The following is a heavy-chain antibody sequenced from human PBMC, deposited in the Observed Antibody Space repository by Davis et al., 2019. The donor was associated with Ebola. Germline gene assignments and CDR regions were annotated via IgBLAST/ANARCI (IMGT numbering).Heavy chain of an antibody. V-gene: IGHV4-39*01. J-gene: IGHJ4*02. CDR3: ARYRAMVKGVPYFDY. D-gene: IGHD3-10*01. CDR2: IDYTGKT. Sequence: MPSETLSLTCTVSGDSISSNDYFWGWIRQPPGKGLEWIASIDYTGKTYYLPSLKSRLTLSVDTSKNQVSLHLTSVTAEDTAVYHCARYRAMVKGVPYFDYWGQGRLVTVAS. CDR1: GDSISSNDYF.